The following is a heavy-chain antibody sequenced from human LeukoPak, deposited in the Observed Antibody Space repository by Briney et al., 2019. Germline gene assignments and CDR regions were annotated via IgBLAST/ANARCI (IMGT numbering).Heavy chain of an antibody. CDR3: AKVEDFWSGYYFDY. D-gene: IGHD3-3*01. J-gene: IGHJ4*02. V-gene: IGHV1-2*02. Sequence: ASVKVSCKASGYTFTGYYMHWVRQAPGQGLEWMGWINPNSGGTNYAQKFQGRVTMTRDTSISTAYMELGRLRSDDTAVYYCAKVEDFWSGYYFDYWGQGTLVTVSS. CDR2: INPNSGGT. CDR1: GYTFTGYY.